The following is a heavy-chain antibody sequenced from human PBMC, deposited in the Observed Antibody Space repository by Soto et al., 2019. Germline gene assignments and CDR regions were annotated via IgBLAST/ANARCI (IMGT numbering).Heavy chain of an antibody. CDR2: IYYSGST. CDR1: GGSISSYY. D-gene: IGHD3-22*01. CDR3: ARGGLYYDSSGEFDY. Sequence: SETLSLTCTVSGGSISSYYWSWIRQPPGKGLEWIGYIYYSGSTNYNPSPKSRVTISVDTSKNQFSLKLSSVTAADTAVYYCARGGLYYDSSGEFDYWGQGTLVTVSS. V-gene: IGHV4-59*01. J-gene: IGHJ4*02.